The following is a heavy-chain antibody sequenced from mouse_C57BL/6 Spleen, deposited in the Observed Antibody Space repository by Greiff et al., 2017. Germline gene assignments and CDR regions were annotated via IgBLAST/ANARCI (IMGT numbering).Heavy chain of an antibody. CDR3: ARCYSNYWYFDV. J-gene: IGHJ1*03. CDR1: GYTFTSYW. Sequence: QVPLQQPGAELVKPGASVKLSCKSSGYTFTSYWMPWVKPRPGRGLEWIGRIDPNSGGTKYNEKFKSKATLTVDKPSSTAYMQLSSLTSEDSAVDYCARCYSNYWYFDVWGTGTTVTVSS. D-gene: IGHD2-5*01. V-gene: IGHV1-72*01. CDR2: IDPNSGGT.